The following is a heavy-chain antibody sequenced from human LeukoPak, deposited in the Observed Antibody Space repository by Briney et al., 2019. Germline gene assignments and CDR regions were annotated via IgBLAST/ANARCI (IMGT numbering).Heavy chain of an antibody. CDR3: ARDPGYCSSTSCYRRFDP. Sequence: ASVKVSCKASGYTFTSYGISWVRQAPGQGPEWMGWISAYNGNTNYAQKLQGRVTMTTDTSTSTAYMELRSLRSDDTAVYYCARDPGYCSSTSCYRRFDPWGQGTLVTVSS. D-gene: IGHD2-2*02. J-gene: IGHJ5*02. CDR1: GYTFTSYG. V-gene: IGHV1-18*01. CDR2: ISAYNGNT.